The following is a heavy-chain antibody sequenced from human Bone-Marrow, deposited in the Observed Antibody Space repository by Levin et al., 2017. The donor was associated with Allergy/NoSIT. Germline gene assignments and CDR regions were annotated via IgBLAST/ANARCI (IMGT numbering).Heavy chain of an antibody. D-gene: IGHD3-3*01. CDR3: ARVRVLEWLFPEPEQYGMDV. CDR2: IKQDGSER. V-gene: IGHV3-7*01. J-gene: IGHJ6*02. Sequence: GGSLRLSCAASGFSFSSFWMTWVRQAPGKGLEWVANIKQDGSERNYVDSVKGRFIISRDNAKKSLFLQMNSLRIEDTAVYYCARVRVLEWLFPEPEQYGMDVWGQGTTVIVSS. CDR1: GFSFSSFW.